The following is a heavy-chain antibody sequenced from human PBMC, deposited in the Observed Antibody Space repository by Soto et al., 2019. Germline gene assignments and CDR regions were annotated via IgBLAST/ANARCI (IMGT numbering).Heavy chain of an antibody. CDR2: ISPWKGNT. CDR1: GYNFMPYG. D-gene: IGHD3-10*01. J-gene: IGHJ4*02. V-gene: IGHV1-18*04. CDR3: ARDLDPSGSYYTDY. Sequence: ASVKVSCKASGYNFMPYGVNWVRQAPGQGLEWMGWISPWKGNTNYAQSFQGRVTMTTDTSTSTAYMELRSLTSDNTAVYYCARDLDPSGSYYTDYWGPGTLVTVSS.